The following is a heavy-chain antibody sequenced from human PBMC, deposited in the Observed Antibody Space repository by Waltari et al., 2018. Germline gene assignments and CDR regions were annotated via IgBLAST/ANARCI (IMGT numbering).Heavy chain of an antibody. CDR1: GYNFTNYL. J-gene: IGHJ4*02. V-gene: IGHV5-51*01. Sequence: EVQFVQSGAELKKPGESLKISCRASGYNFTNYLIGWVRQMPGKGLEWLGTVHPGDSDVRYSPSVQGHITTAADKSVSTAYLQLNNLRASDSAIYYCASPDYWGQGTLVTVSS. CDR2: VHPGDSDV. CDR3: ASPDY.